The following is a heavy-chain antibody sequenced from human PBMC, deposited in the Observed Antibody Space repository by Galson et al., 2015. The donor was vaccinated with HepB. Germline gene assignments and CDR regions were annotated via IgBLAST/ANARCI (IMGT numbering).Heavy chain of an antibody. Sequence: SVKVSCKASGYTFTSYAMHWVRQAPGQRLEWMGWINAGNGNTKYSQKFQGRVTITRDTSASTAYMELSSLRSEDTAVYYCARGGYSNSTPRYYYYYMDVWGKGTTVTVSS. V-gene: IGHV1-3*01. CDR2: INAGNGNT. CDR1: GYTFTSYA. D-gene: IGHD4-11*01. CDR3: ARGGYSNSTPRYYYYYMDV. J-gene: IGHJ6*03.